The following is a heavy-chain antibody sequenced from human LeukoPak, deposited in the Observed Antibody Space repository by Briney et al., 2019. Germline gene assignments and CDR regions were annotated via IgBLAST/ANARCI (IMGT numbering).Heavy chain of an antibody. J-gene: IGHJ4*02. V-gene: IGHV3-23*01. Sequence: QTGGSLRLSCAASGFTFSSYAMSWVRQAPGKGLEWVSAINGSGGSTYYADSVKGRFTISRDNSKNTLYLQMNSLRAEDTAVYYCAKDRIRVVTVMDYWGQGTLVTVSS. D-gene: IGHD2-21*02. CDR3: AKDRIRVVTVMDY. CDR2: INGSGGST. CDR1: GFTFSSYA.